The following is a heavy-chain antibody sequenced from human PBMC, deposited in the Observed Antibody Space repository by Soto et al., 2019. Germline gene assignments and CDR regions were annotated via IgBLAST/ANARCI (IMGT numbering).Heavy chain of an antibody. J-gene: IGHJ6*02. CDR1: GGSISSYY. CDR2: IYYSGST. D-gene: IGHD5-12*01. Sequence: QVQLQESGPGLVKPSETLSLTCTVSGGSISSYYWSWIRQPPGKGLEWIGYIYYSGSTNYNPSLKGRVTISVDTSKNQFSLKLSSVTAADTAVYYCARVEPSREMATIIYYGMDVWGQGTTVTVSS. CDR3: ARVEPSREMATIIYYGMDV. V-gene: IGHV4-59*01.